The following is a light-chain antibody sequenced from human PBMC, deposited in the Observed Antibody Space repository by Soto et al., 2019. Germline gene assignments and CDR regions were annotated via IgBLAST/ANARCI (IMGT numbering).Light chain of an antibody. J-gene: IGLJ3*02. CDR3: AAWDDNLSGWV. CDR2: NND. CDR1: RANIGTNT. V-gene: IGLV1-44*01. Sequence: QSVLTQPPSASGTPGQRVTISCSGGRANIGTNTVNWYQQLPGTAPKLLIYNNDQRPSGVPDRFSGSKSGTSASLAISGLQSEDEADYYCAAWDDNLSGWVFGGGTKLTVL.